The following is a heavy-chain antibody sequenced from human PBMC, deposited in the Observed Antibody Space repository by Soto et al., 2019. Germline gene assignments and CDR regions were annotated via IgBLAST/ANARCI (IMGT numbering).Heavy chain of an antibody. Sequence: QVQLQQWGAGLLKPSETLSLTCAVYGGSVSSGSYYWSWIRQPPGKGLEWIGEMSHSGGTHFNPSLKSRVIISVDTSKNQFSLKMSSVTAADTARYYYARVERGTATTVVDAFDIWGPGTMVTVSS. J-gene: IGHJ3*02. CDR3: ARVERGTATTVVDAFDI. V-gene: IGHV4-34*01. D-gene: IGHD1-1*01. CDR1: GGSVSSGSYY. CDR2: MSHSGGT.